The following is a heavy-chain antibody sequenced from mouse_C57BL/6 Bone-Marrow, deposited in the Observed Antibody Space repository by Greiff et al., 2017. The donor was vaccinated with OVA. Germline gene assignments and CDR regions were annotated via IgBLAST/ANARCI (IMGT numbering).Heavy chain of an antibody. J-gene: IGHJ4*01. CDR3: ARRRVLYYAMDY. CDR2: ISGGGGNT. Sequence: EVKVEESGGGLVKPGGSLKLSCAASGFTFSSYTMSWVRQTPEKRLEWVATISGGGGNTYYPDSVKGRFTISRDNAKNTLYLQMSSLRSEDTALYYCARRRVLYYAMDYWGQGTSVTVSS. CDR1: GFTFSSYT. D-gene: IGHD2-14*01. V-gene: IGHV5-9*01.